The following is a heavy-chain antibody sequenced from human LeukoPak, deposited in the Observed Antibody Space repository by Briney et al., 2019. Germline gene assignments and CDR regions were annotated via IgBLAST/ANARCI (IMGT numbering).Heavy chain of an antibody. CDR3: AKGIYSSGWSYFDY. CDR1: GFTFSNSA. J-gene: IGHJ4*01. Sequence: GSLRLSCAASGFTFSNSAMSWVRQAPGKGLEWVSTLSGSGITTYYADSVTGRFTISRDNSKNTLYLQMNSLRAEDTAVYYCAKGIYSSGWSYFDYWGHGTLATVSS. D-gene: IGHD6-19*01. V-gene: IGHV3-23*01. CDR2: LSGSGITT.